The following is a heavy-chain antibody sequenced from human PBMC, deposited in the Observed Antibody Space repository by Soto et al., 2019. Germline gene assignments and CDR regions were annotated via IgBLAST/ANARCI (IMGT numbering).Heavy chain of an antibody. Sequence: KVSCKASGYTFTNSDINWVRQAPGQGLEWMGWMNPDSGHTAYAQKFQGRVTLTTSTSTSTVYMEMRSLGSEDTAVYYCARRPHCSGGICYYGLDNWGQGTLVTVSS. CDR3: ARRPHCSGGICYYGLDN. CDR2: MNPDSGHT. CDR1: GYTFTNSD. V-gene: IGHV1-8*01. J-gene: IGHJ4*02. D-gene: IGHD2-15*01.